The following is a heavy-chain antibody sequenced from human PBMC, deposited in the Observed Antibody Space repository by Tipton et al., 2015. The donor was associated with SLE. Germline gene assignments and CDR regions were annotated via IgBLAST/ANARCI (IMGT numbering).Heavy chain of an antibody. D-gene: IGHD2-21*01. Sequence: LSCTVSGYSIRSGYYWGWIRQPPGKGLEWIGSIYHSGSTYYNPSLKSRVTISVDTSKNQFSLKLSSVTAADTAVYYCARSGHIVVVVLGYFDVWGRGTLVTVSS. V-gene: IGHV4-38-2*02. CDR3: ARSGHIVVVVLGYFDV. J-gene: IGHJ2*01. CDR2: IYHSGST. CDR1: GYSIRSGYY.